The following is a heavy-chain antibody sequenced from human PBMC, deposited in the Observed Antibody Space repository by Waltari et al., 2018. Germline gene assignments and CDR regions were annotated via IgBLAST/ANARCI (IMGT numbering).Heavy chain of an antibody. J-gene: IGHJ5*02. CDR1: GFKFDDHA. Sequence: EVQLVESGGGLVQPGRSLRLSCAASGFKFDDHAMHWVRQAPGKGPEWVSSISYNGVSQGHADSVKGRFTISRDNAKDSLYLQMNSLKPEDTALYYCAKGGHITAPFALFDTWGQGTLVTVSS. CDR2: ISYNGVSQ. D-gene: IGHD3-16*01. V-gene: IGHV3-9*01. CDR3: AKGGHITAPFALFDT.